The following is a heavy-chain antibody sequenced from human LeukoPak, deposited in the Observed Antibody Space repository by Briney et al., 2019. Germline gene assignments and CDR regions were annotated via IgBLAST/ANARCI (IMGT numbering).Heavy chain of an antibody. D-gene: IGHD3-22*01. CDR2: ISGSGGST. V-gene: IGHV3-23*01. Sequence: GGSLRLSCAASGFTFSSYAMSWVRQAPGKGLEWVSAISGSGGSTYYADSVKGRFTISRGNSKNTLYLQMNSLRAEDTAVYYCAKDLGPLVVVTLFDYWGQGTLVTVSS. CDR3: AKDLGPLVVVTLFDY. J-gene: IGHJ4*02. CDR1: GFTFSSYA.